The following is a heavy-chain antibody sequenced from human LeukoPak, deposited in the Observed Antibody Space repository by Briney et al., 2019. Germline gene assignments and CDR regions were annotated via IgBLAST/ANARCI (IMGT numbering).Heavy chain of an antibody. Sequence: SVTVSCKASGGTFSSYAISWVRQAPGQGLEWMGGIIPIFGTASYAQKFQGRVTITADESTSTAYMELSSLRSEDTAVYYCASRYYGSGSYLLGNWFDHWGQGTLVTVSS. J-gene: IGHJ5*02. CDR2: IIPIFGTA. CDR3: ASRYYGSGSYLLGNWFDH. D-gene: IGHD3-10*01. V-gene: IGHV1-69*01. CDR1: GGTFSSYA.